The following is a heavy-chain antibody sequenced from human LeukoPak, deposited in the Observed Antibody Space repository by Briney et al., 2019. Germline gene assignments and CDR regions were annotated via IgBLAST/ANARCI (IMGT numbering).Heavy chain of an antibody. CDR1: GFSFSTYG. J-gene: IGHJ4*02. Sequence: GGSLRLSCAASGFSFSTYGMHWVRQAPGKGLEWVANIKQDGSEKYYVDSVKGRFTISRDNAKNSLYLQMNSLRAEDTAVYYCARVWFGELYDYWGQGTLVTVSS. D-gene: IGHD3-10*01. CDR3: ARVWFGELYDY. CDR2: IKQDGSEK. V-gene: IGHV3-7*03.